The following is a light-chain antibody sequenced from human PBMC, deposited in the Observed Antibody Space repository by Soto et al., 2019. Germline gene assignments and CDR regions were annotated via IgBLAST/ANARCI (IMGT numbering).Light chain of an antibody. CDR2: SAS. Sequence: EIVLTQSPGTLSLSPGERATLSCRASQSVSSSYLAWYQQKPGQAPRLLMYSASSRATGIPDRFSGSGSGTDFTLTISRLEPEDFALYYCQQYSSSPWTFGQGTKVDIK. CDR3: QQYSSSPWT. V-gene: IGKV3-20*01. J-gene: IGKJ1*01. CDR1: QSVSSSY.